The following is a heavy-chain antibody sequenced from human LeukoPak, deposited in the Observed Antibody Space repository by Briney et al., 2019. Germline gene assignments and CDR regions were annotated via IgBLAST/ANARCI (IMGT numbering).Heavy chain of an antibody. J-gene: IGHJ4*02. D-gene: IGHD3-9*01. CDR2: ISFDGSNK. V-gene: IGHV3-30*04. CDR1: GFTFSNYA. Sequence: GRSLRLSCVASGFTFSNYAVHWVREAPGRGLEWVAVISFDGSNKYYADSVKGGFPISRDNSRNTLYLQMNSLRAGDTPVYYCTTADPDYDILTGYHDYWGQGTLVTVSS. CDR3: TTADPDYDILTGYHDY.